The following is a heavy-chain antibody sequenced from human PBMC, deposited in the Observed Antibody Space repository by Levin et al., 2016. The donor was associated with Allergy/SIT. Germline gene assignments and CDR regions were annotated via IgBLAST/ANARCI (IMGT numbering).Heavy chain of an antibody. CDR3: ARDLTPGTWYSSSWYQGTAFDY. CDR2: IIPIFGTA. J-gene: IGHJ4*02. D-gene: IGHD6-13*01. CDR1: GGTFSSYA. Sequence: SVKVSCKASGGTFSSYAISWVRQAPGQGLEWMGGIIPIFGTANYAQKFQGRVTITADKSTSTAYMELSSLRSEDTAVYYCARDLTPGTWYSSSWYQGTAFDYWGQGTLVTVSS. V-gene: IGHV1-69*06.